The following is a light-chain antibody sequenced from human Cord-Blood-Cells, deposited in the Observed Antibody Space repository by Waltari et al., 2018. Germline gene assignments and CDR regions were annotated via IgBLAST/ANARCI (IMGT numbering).Light chain of an antibody. J-gene: IGKJ2*01. CDR1: QSISSW. Sequence: DIQMTQSPSTLSASVGDRVTITCRASQSISSWLAWYQQKPGKAPNLLIYDASSLESGVPTSFSGSGAGTEITLTISSLQPDDFATYYCQQYNSYSPTFGQGTKLEIK. V-gene: IGKV1-5*01. CDR2: DAS. CDR3: QQYNSYSPT.